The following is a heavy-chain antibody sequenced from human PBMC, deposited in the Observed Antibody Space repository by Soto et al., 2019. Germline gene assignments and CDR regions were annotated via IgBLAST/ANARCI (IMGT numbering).Heavy chain of an antibody. Sequence: SETLSLTCTVSGGSISSYYWSWIRQPAGKGLEWIGRIYTSGSTNYNPSLKSRVTMSVDTSKNQFSLKLSSVTAADTAVYYCARDTYYYDSSGYYFAEYFQHWGQGTLVTVSS. CDR2: IYTSGST. CDR3: ARDTYYYDSSGYYFAEYFQH. V-gene: IGHV4-4*07. CDR1: GGSISSYY. D-gene: IGHD3-22*01. J-gene: IGHJ1*01.